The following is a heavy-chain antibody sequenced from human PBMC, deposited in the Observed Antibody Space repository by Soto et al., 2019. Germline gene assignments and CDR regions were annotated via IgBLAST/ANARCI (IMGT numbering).Heavy chain of an antibody. Sequence: QVQLVQSGGEVKKPGASVKVSCKATGYTFTSFGISWVRQAPGQGLEWMGWISAYNGNTNYAQKLQGRVTMTTDPSTRIAYMELRSLTSVHTAVYFCARDRSMYYGMDVWGQATTVTVSS. V-gene: IGHV1-18*01. CDR2: ISAYNGNT. D-gene: IGHD2-8*01. CDR1: GYTFTSFG. J-gene: IGHJ6*02. CDR3: ARDRSMYYGMDV.